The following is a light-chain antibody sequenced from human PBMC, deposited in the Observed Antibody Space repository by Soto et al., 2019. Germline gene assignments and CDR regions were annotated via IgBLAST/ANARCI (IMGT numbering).Light chain of an antibody. CDR1: SSDVGGYNY. CDR2: DVS. V-gene: IGLV2-14*01. CDR3: CSYAGGRTFV. J-gene: IGLJ1*01. Sequence: QSVLTQPASVSGSPGQSITISCTGTSSDVGGYNYVSWYQQHPGKAPKLMIYDVSNRPSGVSNRFSGSKSGNTASLTISGLQAEDEADYYCCSYAGGRTFVFGTGTKVTVL.